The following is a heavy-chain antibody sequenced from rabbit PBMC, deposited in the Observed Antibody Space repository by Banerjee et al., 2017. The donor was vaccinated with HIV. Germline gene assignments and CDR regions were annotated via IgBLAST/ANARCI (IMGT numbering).Heavy chain of an antibody. J-gene: IGHJ4*01. CDR2: INTSSGNT. D-gene: IGHD4-1*01. Sequence: QEQLEESGGGLVQPEGSLTLTCKASGSDISSNAMCWVRQAPGKGLEWIACINTSSGNTVYASWAKGRFTISKTSSTTVTLQMTSLTAADTATYFCARDLAGVIGWNFDLWGPGTLVTVS. CDR3: ARDLAGVIGWNFDL. CDR1: GSDISSNA. V-gene: IGHV1S45*01.